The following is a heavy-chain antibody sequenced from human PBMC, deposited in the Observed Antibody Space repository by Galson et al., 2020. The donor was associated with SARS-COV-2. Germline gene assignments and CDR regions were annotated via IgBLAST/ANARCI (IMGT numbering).Heavy chain of an antibody. CDR3: ARVPVLLWFGELSFTEYYFDY. J-gene: IGHJ4*02. CDR2: IYYGGST. Sequence: ASETLSLTCTVSGGSISSSSYYWGWIRQPPGKGLEWIGSIYYGGSTYYNPSLKSRVTISVDTSKNQFSLKLSSVTAADTAVYYCARVPVLLWFGELSFTEYYFDYWGQGTLVTVSS. V-gene: IGHV4-39*07. D-gene: IGHD3-10*01. CDR1: GGSISSSSYY.